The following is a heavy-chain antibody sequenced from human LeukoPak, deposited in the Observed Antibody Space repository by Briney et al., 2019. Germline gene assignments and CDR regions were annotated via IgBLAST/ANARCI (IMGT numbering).Heavy chain of an antibody. Sequence: GSSVNVSCKASGYTFPSYGINWVRQATGQGLDWMGWMNPNSGNTDYAQKLQGRVTMTRNTSISTAYMELSSLRSEDTAVYYCARIRMVRGVIIKSYYYYGMDVWGQGTTVTVSS. J-gene: IGHJ6*02. CDR3: ARIRMVRGVIIKSYYYYGMDV. CDR1: GYTFPSYG. D-gene: IGHD3-10*01. CDR2: MNPNSGNT. V-gene: IGHV1-8*01.